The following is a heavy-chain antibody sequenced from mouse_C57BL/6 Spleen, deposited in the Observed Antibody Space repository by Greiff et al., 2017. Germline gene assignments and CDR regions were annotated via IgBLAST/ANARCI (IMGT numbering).Heavy chain of an antibody. V-gene: IGHV2-3*01. D-gene: IGHD2-4*01. CDR2: IWGDGST. CDR1: GFSFTSYG. Sequence: QVQLKESGPGLVAPSQCLSITCTVSGFSFTSYGVSWVRQPPGKGLEWLGVIWGDGSTNYHSALISRLSISKDNSKCQVFLKLTSLQTDDSATYYCTKQDDFPAMDYWGQGTSVTVSS. CDR3: TKQDDFPAMDY. J-gene: IGHJ4*01.